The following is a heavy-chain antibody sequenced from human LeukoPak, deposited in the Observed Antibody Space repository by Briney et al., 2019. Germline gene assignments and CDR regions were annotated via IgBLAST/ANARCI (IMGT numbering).Heavy chain of an antibody. CDR1: GFTFSCYA. J-gene: IGHJ4*02. CDR3: AKGKVVPTTIYGY. CDR2: FSGGDGST. V-gene: IGHV3-23*01. D-gene: IGHD2-2*02. Sequence: GGSLRFSCAGSGFTFSCYAMSWVRQAPGKGLEWVSGFSGGDGSTSYADSVKGRFTISRDNSKNTLNLQMNSLRAEDTAVYYCAKGKVVPTTIYGYWGQGTLVTVSS.